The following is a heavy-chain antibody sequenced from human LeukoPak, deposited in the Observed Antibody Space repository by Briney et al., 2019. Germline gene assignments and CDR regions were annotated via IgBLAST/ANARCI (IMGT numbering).Heavy chain of an antibody. J-gene: IGHJ6*03. D-gene: IGHD3-3*01. Sequence: KPGGSLRLSCAASGFTFSSYSMNWVRQAPGKGLEWVSSISSSSSYIYYADSVKGRFTISRDNAKNSLYLQMNSLRAEDTAVYYCARALKFLEFRDYYYYMDVWGKGTTVTVSS. CDR2: ISSSSSYI. CDR3: ARALKFLEFRDYYYYMDV. CDR1: GFTFSSYS. V-gene: IGHV3-21*01.